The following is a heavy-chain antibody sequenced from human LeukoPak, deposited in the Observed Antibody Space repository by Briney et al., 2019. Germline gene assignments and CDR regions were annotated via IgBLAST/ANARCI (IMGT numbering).Heavy chain of an antibody. CDR3: ARASSPNYGDYVYYYYYYMDV. D-gene: IGHD4-17*01. J-gene: IGHJ6*03. Sequence: SETLSLTCAVYGGSFSGYYWSWIRQPPGKGLEWIGEINHSGSTNYNPSLKSRVTISVDTSKNPFSLKLSSVTAADTAVYYCARASSPNYGDYVYYYYYYMDVWGKGTTVTVSS. V-gene: IGHV4-34*01. CDR1: GGSFSGYY. CDR2: INHSGST.